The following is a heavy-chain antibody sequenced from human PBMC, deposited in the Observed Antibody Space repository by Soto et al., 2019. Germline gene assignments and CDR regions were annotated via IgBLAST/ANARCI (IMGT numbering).Heavy chain of an antibody. CDR1: GFTFRSYT. J-gene: IGHJ5*02. CDR3: AKDLSGGDCP. Sequence: VGSLRLSCAASGFTFRSYTMHWVRQAPGKGLEWVSAISGSGASTYHADSVKGRFTISRGNSENTLYLQMNSLRVEDTAVYYCAKDLSGGDCPWGQGTLVTVSS. V-gene: IGHV3-23*01. CDR2: ISGSGAST. D-gene: IGHD2-21*02.